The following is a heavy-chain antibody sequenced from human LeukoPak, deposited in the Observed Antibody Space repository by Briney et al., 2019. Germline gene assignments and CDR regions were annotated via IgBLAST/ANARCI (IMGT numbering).Heavy chain of an antibody. Sequence: GGSLTLTCGPSGFTFSSYSVNWVRQAPGKALEWVASIISSSSYIYYADSVKGRFTISRDNAKNSLYLQMNSLRAEDTAVYYCARDDVVAAALWSYLDVWGKGTTVTVS. CDR1: GFTFSSYS. V-gene: IGHV3-21*01. CDR2: IISSSSYI. CDR3: ARDDVVAAALWSYLDV. J-gene: IGHJ6*03. D-gene: IGHD2-2*01.